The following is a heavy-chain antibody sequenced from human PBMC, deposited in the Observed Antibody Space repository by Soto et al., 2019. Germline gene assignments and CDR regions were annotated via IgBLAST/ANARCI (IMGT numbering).Heavy chain of an antibody. CDR1: GGSISSGGYS. V-gene: IGHV4-30-2*01. Sequence: QLQLQESGSGLVKPSQTLSLTCAVSGGSISSGGYSWRWIRQPPGKGLEWIGYIYHSGSTYCTPSLRSRVTISIDRSKSQFSLKLSSVTAADTAVYYCARVPGPWGQGTLVTVSS. D-gene: IGHD3-10*01. J-gene: IGHJ5*02. CDR3: ARVPGP. CDR2: IYHSGST.